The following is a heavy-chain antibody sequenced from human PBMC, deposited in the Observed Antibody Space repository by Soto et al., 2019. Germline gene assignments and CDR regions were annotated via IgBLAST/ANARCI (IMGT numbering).Heavy chain of an antibody. V-gene: IGHV3-11*01. J-gene: IGHJ6*02. CDR2: ISSSGSTI. D-gene: IGHD1-20*01. CDR1: GFTFSDYY. Sequence: QVQLVESGGGLVKPGGSLRLSCAASGFTFSDYYMSWIRQAPGKGLEWGSYISSSGSTIYYADSVKGRFTISRDNAKNSLYLKMNSLRAEDTAVYYCAREPLTGPTYYYYYGMDVWGQGTTVTVSS. CDR3: AREPLTGPTYYYYYGMDV.